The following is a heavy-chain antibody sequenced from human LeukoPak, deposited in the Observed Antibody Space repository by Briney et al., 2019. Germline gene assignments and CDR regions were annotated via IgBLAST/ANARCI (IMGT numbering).Heavy chain of an antibody. CDR1: GFTFSSYA. Sequence: GGSLRLSCAASGFTFSSYAMSWVRQAPGKGLEWVSAISGSGGSTYYADSVKGRFTISRDNSKNTLYLQMNSLRAEDTAVYYCAKDEGGPIAARRPLDYWGQGTLVTVSS. CDR2: ISGSGGST. D-gene: IGHD6-6*01. J-gene: IGHJ4*02. CDR3: AKDEGGPIAARRPLDY. V-gene: IGHV3-23*01.